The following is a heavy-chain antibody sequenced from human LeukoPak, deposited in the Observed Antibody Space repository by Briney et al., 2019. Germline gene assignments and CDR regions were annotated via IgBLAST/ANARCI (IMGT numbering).Heavy chain of an antibody. Sequence: GGSLRLSCAASGFTFNNYQMNWVRQAPGKGLECISYISSSGRAIYYADSLKGRFTVSRDNAKNSLYLRMNNLRAEDTAVYYCARGEYYFDYWGQGTLVTVSS. CDR3: ARGEYYFDY. V-gene: IGHV3-48*03. CDR1: GFTFNNYQ. CDR2: ISSSGRAI. J-gene: IGHJ4*02.